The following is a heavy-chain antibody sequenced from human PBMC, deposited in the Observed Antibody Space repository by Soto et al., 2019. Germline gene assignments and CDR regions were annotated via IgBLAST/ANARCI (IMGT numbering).Heavy chain of an antibody. D-gene: IGHD3-22*01. V-gene: IGHV3-21*01. CDR1: GFTFSLYS. CDR2: ITSSSSYI. CDR3: VRARSTDSRPDY. Sequence: GGSLRLSCAASGFTFSLYSMIWVRQTPGKGLEWVASITSSSSYIYYEDSLKGRFTISRDNAKNSLFLQLDSLRAEDTAVYFCVRARSTDSRPDYWGQGTLVTVSS. J-gene: IGHJ4*02.